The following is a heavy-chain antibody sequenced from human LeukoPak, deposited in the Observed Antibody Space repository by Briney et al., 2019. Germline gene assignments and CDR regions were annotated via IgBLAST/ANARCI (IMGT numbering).Heavy chain of an antibody. D-gene: IGHD6-13*01. V-gene: IGHV3-23*01. CDR1: GFTFSTYA. CDR2: ISGSGAGT. J-gene: IGHJ4*02. Sequence: VGSLRLSCAASGFTFSTYAMIWVRQAPGKGLEWVSGISGSGAGTYYAHSVKGRFTISRVNSNNTLFLQMKSLRAEDTAVYYCAKDGKKYGSTWDFDYWGQGTLVTVSS. CDR3: AKDGKKYGSTWDFDY.